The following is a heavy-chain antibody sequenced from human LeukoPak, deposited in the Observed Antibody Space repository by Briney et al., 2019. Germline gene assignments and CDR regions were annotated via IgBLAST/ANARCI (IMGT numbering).Heavy chain of an antibody. CDR1: GYSFTSYW. V-gene: IGHV5-51*01. D-gene: IGHD5-18*01. Sequence: GESLKISCKGSGYSFTSYWIGWVRQMPGKGLEWMGIIYSGDSDTRYTPSFQGQVTISADKSIRTPYLQWSSLKSSDTAMYYCARHLVYSYVDYYYYMDVWGKGTTVTVSS. CDR2: IYSGDSDT. CDR3: ARHLVYSYVDYYYYMDV. J-gene: IGHJ6*03.